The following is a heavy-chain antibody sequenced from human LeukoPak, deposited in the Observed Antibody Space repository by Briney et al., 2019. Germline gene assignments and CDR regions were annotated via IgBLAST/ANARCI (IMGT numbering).Heavy chain of an antibody. V-gene: IGHV3-9*01. Sequence: PGGSLRLSCVASGFGFHEYAVHWVRLAPGKGLEWVSGISWNNGSIGYADSVKGRFTISRDNAKNSLYLQMNSLRVEDTAVYYCAKDRSYDILTGYTYWGQGTLVTVSS. CDR3: AKDRSYDILTGYTY. D-gene: IGHD3-9*01. CDR2: ISWNNGSI. CDR1: GFGFHEYA. J-gene: IGHJ4*02.